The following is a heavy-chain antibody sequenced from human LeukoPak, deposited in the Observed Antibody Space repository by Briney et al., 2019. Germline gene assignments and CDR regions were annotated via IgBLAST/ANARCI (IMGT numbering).Heavy chain of an antibody. J-gene: IGHJ4*02. V-gene: IGHV3-74*01. CDR3: ARDFLHGGV. CDR2: INIDGSRL. D-gene: IGHD3-10*01. CDR1: GFTFSSYW. Sequence: GGSLRLSCAASGFTFSSYWMHWVRQVPGKGLVWVSCINIDGSRLSYADSVRGRFTISRDNAKNTLYLQMNSLRAEDTAVYYCARDFLHGGVWGQGTVVTVSS.